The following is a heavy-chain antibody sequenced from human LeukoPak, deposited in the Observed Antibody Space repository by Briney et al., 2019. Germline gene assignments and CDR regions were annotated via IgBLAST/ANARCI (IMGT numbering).Heavy chain of an antibody. V-gene: IGHV3-64*04. CDR3: ARRVQYYFDY. Sequence: GGSLRLSCSASGFTFSSYAMHWVRQAPGKGLQYISAISSNGGSTYYADSVQGRFTISRDNSKNSLYLQMNSLRAEDTALYYCARRVQYYFDYWGQGTLVTVSS. J-gene: IGHJ4*02. CDR1: GFTFSSYA. CDR2: ISSNGGST.